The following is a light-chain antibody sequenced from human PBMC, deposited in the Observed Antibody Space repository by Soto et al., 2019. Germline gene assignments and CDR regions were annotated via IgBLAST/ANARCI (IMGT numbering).Light chain of an antibody. CDR2: KAS. V-gene: IGKV1-5*03. CDR3: HQYITYPWT. Sequence: DIQMTQSPSTLSASVGDRVTITCRASQSITSSLAWYQQKPGKAPKLLIYKASSLESGVPSRFSGSRSGTEFTLTISSLQPDGFATYYCHQYITYPWTFGQGTEVEIK. J-gene: IGKJ1*01. CDR1: QSITSS.